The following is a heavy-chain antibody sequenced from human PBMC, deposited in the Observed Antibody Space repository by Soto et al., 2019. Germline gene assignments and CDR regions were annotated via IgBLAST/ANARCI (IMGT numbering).Heavy chain of an antibody. Sequence: ASVKVSCKASGYTFTSYDINWVRQATGQGLEGMGWKNPNSGNTGYGQKFQGRVTMTRNTTISPGYMELSSLRSEDTDVYYCARGPPPPYSGYNNWFDPWGQGTLVTVSS. CDR3: ARGPPPPYSGYNNWFDP. D-gene: IGHD5-12*01. V-gene: IGHV1-8*01. J-gene: IGHJ5*02. CDR1: GYTFTSYD. CDR2: KNPNSGNT.